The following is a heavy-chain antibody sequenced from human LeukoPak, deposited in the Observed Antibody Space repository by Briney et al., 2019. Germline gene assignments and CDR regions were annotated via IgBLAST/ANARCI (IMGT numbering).Heavy chain of an antibody. CDR3: ARGSSWPEYFQH. CDR1: GGSIGSYY. D-gene: IGHD6-13*01. CDR2: IYYSGST. Sequence: SETLSLTCTVSGGSIGSYYWSWIRQPPGKGLEWIGYIYYSGSTNYNPSLKSRVTISVDTSKNQFSPKLSSVTAADTAVYYCARGSSWPEYFQHWGQGTLVTVSS. J-gene: IGHJ1*01. V-gene: IGHV4-59*01.